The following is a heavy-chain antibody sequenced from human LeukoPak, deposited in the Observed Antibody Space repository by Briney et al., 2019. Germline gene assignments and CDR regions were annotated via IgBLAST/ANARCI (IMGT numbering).Heavy chain of an antibody. CDR1: GFTFSTYV. J-gene: IGHJ4*02. CDR2: ISSNGDNT. CDR3: VRGTGY. V-gene: IGHV3-64D*06. Sequence: PGGSLRLSCSVSGFTFSTYVMRWVRQAPGKGLEYVSAISSNGDNTYYADSVKGRFTISRDNSKNTLYLQMSSLRAGDTAVYYCVRGTGYWGQGTLVTVSS.